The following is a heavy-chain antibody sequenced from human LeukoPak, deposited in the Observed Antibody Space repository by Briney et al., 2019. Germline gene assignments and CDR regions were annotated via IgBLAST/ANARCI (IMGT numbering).Heavy chain of an antibody. D-gene: IGHD5-12*01. CDR3: AFSRRRGYSGYELSY. CDR2: INAGNGNT. Sequence: ASVKVSCKASGYTFTSYAMHWVRQAPGQRLEWMGWINAGNGNTKYSQKFQGRVTITRDTSASTAYMELSSLRSEDTAVYYCAFSRRRGYSGYELSYWGQGTLVTVSS. CDR1: GYTFTSYA. V-gene: IGHV1-3*01. J-gene: IGHJ4*02.